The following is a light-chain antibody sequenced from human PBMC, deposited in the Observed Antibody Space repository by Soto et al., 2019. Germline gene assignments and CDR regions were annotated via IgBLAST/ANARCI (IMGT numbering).Light chain of an antibody. Sequence: DIQMTQSPPSLSASVGDTITITCRASQSISTYLDWYQVTPGKAPKVLIYAASTLQAGVPSRFSGSGSGTDFTLTINILQPEDFATYYCQQNYNLPPWTFGQGTKVEIK. CDR2: AAS. CDR3: QQNYNLPPWT. V-gene: IGKV1-39*01. CDR1: QSISTY. J-gene: IGKJ1*01.